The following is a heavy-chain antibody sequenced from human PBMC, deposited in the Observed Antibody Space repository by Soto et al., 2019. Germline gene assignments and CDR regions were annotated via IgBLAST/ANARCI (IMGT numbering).Heavy chain of an antibody. J-gene: IGHJ3*02. Sequence: PSETLSLTCTVSGGSISSYYWSWIRQPPGKGLEWIGYIYYSGSTNYNPSLKSRVTISVDTSKNQFSLKLSSVTAADTAVYYCARLSYCSSTSCYFGAFDIWGKGTMVTVPS. CDR1: GGSISSYY. V-gene: IGHV4-59*08. CDR3: ARLSYCSSTSCYFGAFDI. CDR2: IYYSGST. D-gene: IGHD2-2*01.